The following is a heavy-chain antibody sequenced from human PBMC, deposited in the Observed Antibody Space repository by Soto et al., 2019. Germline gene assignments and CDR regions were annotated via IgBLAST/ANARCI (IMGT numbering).Heavy chain of an antibody. V-gene: IGHV5-51*01. D-gene: IGHD3-9*01. CDR2: IYPGDSDT. CDR1: GYSFSNYW. Sequence: GESLKISCKGPGYSFSNYWIGWVRQMPGKGLGWMGVIYPGDSDTRYGPSFQGQVTISVDKSISTAYLQWSSLKASDSATYYCARHKNDFLTGYNAMDVWGQGTTVTVSS. J-gene: IGHJ6*02. CDR3: ARHKNDFLTGYNAMDV.